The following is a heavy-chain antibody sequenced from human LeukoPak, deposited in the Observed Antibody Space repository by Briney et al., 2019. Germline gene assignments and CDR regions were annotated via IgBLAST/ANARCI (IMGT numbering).Heavy chain of an antibody. J-gene: IGHJ3*02. D-gene: IGHD2-15*01. CDR2: VSHTGST. CDR1: GGSFSGYY. V-gene: IGHV4-34*01. Sequence: SETLSLTCAVYGGSFSGYYWSWIRQPPGKGLEWIGRVSHTGSTDYNPSLRSRVIVSVDTSKDQFSLKLSSVTAADTAVYYCASRLGYCSGGSCRRGAFDIWGQGTMVTVSS. CDR3: ASRLGYCSGGSCRRGAFDI.